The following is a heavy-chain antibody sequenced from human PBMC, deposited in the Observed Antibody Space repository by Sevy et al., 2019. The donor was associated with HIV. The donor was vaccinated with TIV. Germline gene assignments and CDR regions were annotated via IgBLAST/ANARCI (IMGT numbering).Heavy chain of an antibody. CDR3: VRNGGAYDTGFDP. J-gene: IGHJ5*02. CDR2: ISSSGSPI. D-gene: IGHD3-22*01. CDR1: GFTFSSYD. V-gene: IGHV3-48*03. Sequence: GGSLRLSCTASGFTFSSYDMNWVRQAPGKGLEWVSKISSSGSPIYYADSVKGRFTISRDNAKNSLNLQMNSLRAEDTALYYCVRNGGAYDTGFDPWGQGTLVTVSS.